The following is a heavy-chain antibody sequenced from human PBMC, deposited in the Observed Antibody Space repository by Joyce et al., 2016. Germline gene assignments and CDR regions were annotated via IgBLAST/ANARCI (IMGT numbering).Heavy chain of an antibody. CDR3: ARVGRTGYTCDY. D-gene: IGHD5-24*01. V-gene: IGHV3-48*02. J-gene: IGHJ4*02. CDR1: GFSFTTYS. CDR2: ISARSGTI. Sequence: EVQLVESGGGLVQPGGSLRLSCEASGFSFTTYSIHWVRQAPGTGLEWRSYISARSGTIYYADSVKGRFTISRDNAKNSVYLQMNSLRDEDTAVYYCARVGRTGYTCDYWGQGTLVTVSS.